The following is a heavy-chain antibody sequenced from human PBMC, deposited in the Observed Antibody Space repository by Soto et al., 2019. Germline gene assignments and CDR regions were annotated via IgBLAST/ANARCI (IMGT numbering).Heavy chain of an antibody. CDR3: ARGDRGGSGSPASYYYSGWDA. Sequence: DVQLLESGGNLVQPGGSLTLSCSASGFTLSSYAMSWVRQAPGKGLEWVSSISAGGDMTYNSDSVKGRFTISRDNANNAVFLQMHNLRIEDTALYYCARGDRGGSGSPASYYYSGWDAWGQGATVTVS. D-gene: IGHD3-10*01. V-gene: IGHV3-23*01. CDR1: GFTLSSYA. J-gene: IGHJ6*02. CDR2: ISAGGDMT.